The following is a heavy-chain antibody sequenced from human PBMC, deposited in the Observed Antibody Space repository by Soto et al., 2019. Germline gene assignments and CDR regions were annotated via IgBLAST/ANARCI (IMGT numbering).Heavy chain of an antibody. CDR2: IVVGSGHT. V-gene: IGHV1-58*02. CDR3: AAASRTSGGYYGMDV. J-gene: IGHJ6*02. Sequence: QMQLVQSGPEVKKPGTSVKVSCKTSGFTFTSSAMQWVRQARGQRLEWIGWIVVGSGHTNYAQKFQERVTITRDMSTSPAYMELSSLRSEDTAMYYCAAASRTSGGYYGMDVWGQGTTVTVSS. CDR1: GFTFTSSA. D-gene: IGHD2-2*01.